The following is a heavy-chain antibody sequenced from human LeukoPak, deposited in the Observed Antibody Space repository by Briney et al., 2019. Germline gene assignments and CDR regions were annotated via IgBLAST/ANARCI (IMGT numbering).Heavy chain of an antibody. J-gene: IGHJ4*02. D-gene: IGHD3-22*01. V-gene: IGHV4-34*01. Sequence: SETLSLTCAVYGGSFRGYYWSWIRQPPGKGLEWIEEINHSGSTNYNPSLKSRVTISVDTSKNQFSLKLSSVTAADTAVYYCARVRGGRYYYDSSGYLSFDYWGQGTLVTVSS. CDR1: GGSFRGYY. CDR3: ARVRGGRYYYDSSGYLSFDY. CDR2: INHSGST.